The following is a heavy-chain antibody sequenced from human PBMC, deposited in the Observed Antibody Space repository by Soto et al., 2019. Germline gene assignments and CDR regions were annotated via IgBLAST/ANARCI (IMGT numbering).Heavy chain of an antibody. V-gene: IGHV1-69*13. J-gene: IGHJ6*02. CDR1: GGTFSSYA. CDR2: IIPIFGTA. CDR3: ASNYDYGDYDSYYYYYGMDV. Sequence: ASVKVSCKASGGTFSSYAISWVRQAPGQGLEWMGGIIPIFGTANYAQKFQGRVTITADESTSTAYMELSSLRSEDTAVYYCASNYDYGDYDSYYYYYGMDVWGQGTTVTVSS. D-gene: IGHD4-17*01.